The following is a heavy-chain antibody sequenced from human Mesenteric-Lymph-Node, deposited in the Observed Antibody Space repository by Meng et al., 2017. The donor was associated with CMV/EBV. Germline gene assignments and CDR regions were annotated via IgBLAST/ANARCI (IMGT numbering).Heavy chain of an antibody. CDR2: ISHSGST. D-gene: IGHD2-2*01. CDR1: GGSFSGYC. V-gene: IGHV4-34*01. J-gene: IGHJ4*02. Sequence: RSLTWAVAGGSFSGYCWGWIRQPPGKGLEWIGEISHSGSTNYNPSLKSRVTISVDTSKNQFSLKLSSVTAADTAVYYCARGGRSKLDWGQGTLVTVSS. CDR3: ARGGRSKLD.